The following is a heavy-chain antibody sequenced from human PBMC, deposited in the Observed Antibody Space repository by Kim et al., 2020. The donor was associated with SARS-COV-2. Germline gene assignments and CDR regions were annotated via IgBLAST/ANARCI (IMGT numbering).Heavy chain of an antibody. CDR3: AGDGLPGYGMDV. Sequence: GGSLRLSCAASGFTFRSYGMHWVRQAPGKGLEWVAVISYDGSNKYYGDSVKGRFTISRDNSKNTLYLQMNSLRAEDTAVYSCAGDGLPGYGMDVWGQGTTVTVSS. CDR1: GFTFRSYG. CDR2: ISYDGSNK. V-gene: IGHV3-30*03. J-gene: IGHJ6*02.